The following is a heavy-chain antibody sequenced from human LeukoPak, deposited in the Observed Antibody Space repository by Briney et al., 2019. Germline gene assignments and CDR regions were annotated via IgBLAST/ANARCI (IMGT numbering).Heavy chain of an antibody. J-gene: IGHJ4*02. CDR2: ISGSGGST. CDR3: ANIAIGPSRIAVAGPLDY. CDR1: GFTFSSYA. Sequence: GGSLRLSCAASGFTFSSYAMSWVRQAPGKGLEWVSAISGSGGSTYYADSVKGRFTISRDNSKNTLYLQMNSLRAEDTAVYYCANIAIGPSRIAVAGPLDYWGQGTLVTVSS. V-gene: IGHV3-23*01. D-gene: IGHD6-19*01.